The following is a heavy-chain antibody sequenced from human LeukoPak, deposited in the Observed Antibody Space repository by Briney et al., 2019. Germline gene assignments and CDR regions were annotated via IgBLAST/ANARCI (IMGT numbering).Heavy chain of an antibody. CDR2: IYSDGRI. CDR1: GFTFSSNY. V-gene: IGHV3-53*01. J-gene: IGHJ4*02. Sequence: PGGSLRLSCAASGFTFSSNYMSWVRQAPGKGLEWVSVIYSDGRIHYTDSVKGRFTISRDDSKNKIDLQMKSMVAEDTAVYYCARESGYSYGLAGFFDYWGQGTLVTVSS. D-gene: IGHD5-18*01. CDR3: ARESGYSYGLAGFFDY.